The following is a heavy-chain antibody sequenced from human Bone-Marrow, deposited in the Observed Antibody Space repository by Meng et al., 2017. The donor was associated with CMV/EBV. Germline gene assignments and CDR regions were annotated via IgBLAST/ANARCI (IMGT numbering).Heavy chain of an antibody. CDR3: ARDRGGYSGTYLYAFDI. CDR1: GYTFTSYG. D-gene: IGHD1-26*01. J-gene: IGHJ3*02. CDR2: INPSGGTT. Sequence: ASVKVSCKASGYTFTSYGISWVRQAPEQGLEWMGIINPSGGTTSYAQKFQGRVTMTRDTSTSTVYMELSSLRSEDTAVYYCARDRGGYSGTYLYAFDIWGQGTMVTVSS. V-gene: IGHV1-46*01.